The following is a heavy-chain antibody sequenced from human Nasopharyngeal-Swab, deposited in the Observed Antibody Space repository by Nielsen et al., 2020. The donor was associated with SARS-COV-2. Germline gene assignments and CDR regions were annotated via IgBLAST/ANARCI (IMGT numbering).Heavy chain of an antibody. CDR3: ARQLVVVYYGVDV. D-gene: IGHD1-1*01. CDR1: GFTFSSYA. J-gene: IGHJ6*02. CDR2: ISYDGSNK. Sequence: GGSLRLSCAASGFTFSSYAMHWVRQAPGKGLEWVAVISYDGSNKYYADSVKGRFTISRDNSKNTLYLQMNSLRAEDTAVYCCARQLVVVYYGVDVWGQGTTVTVSS. V-gene: IGHV3-30*04.